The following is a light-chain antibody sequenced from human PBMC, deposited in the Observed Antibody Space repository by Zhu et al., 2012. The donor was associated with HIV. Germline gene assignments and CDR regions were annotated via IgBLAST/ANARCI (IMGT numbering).Light chain of an antibody. CDR3: QKYKNLPLT. Sequence: DIQLTQSPSSLSASVGDRVTITCRASQGISDSLAWYQQKPNKGPQLLVYGASTLQPGVSSRFSGSGFGTDFTLIINNLQPDDIATYYCQKYKNLPLTFGGGTKVEI. CDR2: GAS. CDR1: QGISDS. V-gene: IGKV1-27*01. J-gene: IGKJ4*01.